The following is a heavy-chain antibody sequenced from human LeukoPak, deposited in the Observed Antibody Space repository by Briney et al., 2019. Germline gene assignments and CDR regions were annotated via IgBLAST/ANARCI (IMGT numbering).Heavy chain of an antibody. CDR1: GYTFTSYG. CDR3: VRGPYQLLPGSAFDI. Sequence: ASVKVSCKASGYTFTSYGISWVRQAPGQGLEWMGWISAYNGNTNYAQKLQGRVTMTTDTSTSTAYMELRSLRSDDTAVYYCVRGPYQLLPGSAFDIWGQGTMVTVSS. V-gene: IGHV1-18*01. D-gene: IGHD2-2*01. J-gene: IGHJ3*02. CDR2: ISAYNGNT.